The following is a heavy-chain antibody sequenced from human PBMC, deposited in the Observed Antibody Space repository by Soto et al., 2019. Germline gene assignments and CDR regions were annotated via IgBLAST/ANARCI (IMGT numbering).Heavy chain of an antibody. V-gene: IGHV3-74*01. D-gene: IGHD3-10*01. CDR3: ARGDRGGFDL. CDR1: GFTFDYYW. Sequence: EVQLVESGGGLVQAGESLRLSCAASGFTFDYYWMHWVRQAPGKGLVWVSRVHSGGTTTTYADSVKGRFTISRDNARNTVSLQMSSLRAEDTAIYYCARGDRGGFDLWGHGTMVTVSS. CDR2: VHSGGTTT. J-gene: IGHJ3*01.